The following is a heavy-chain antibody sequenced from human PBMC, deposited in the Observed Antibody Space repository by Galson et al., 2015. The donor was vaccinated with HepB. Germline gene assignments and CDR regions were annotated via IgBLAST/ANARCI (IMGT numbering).Heavy chain of an antibody. V-gene: IGHV1-46*01. J-gene: IGHJ5*02. D-gene: IGHD3-3*01. CDR3: AREWLVWVLYGSNWFAP. CDR1: GYTFTSYY. Sequence: SVKVSCKASGYTFTSYYMHWVRQAPGQGLEWMGIINPSGGSTSYAQKFQGRVTMTRDTSTSTAYMELSSLRSEDTAVYYCAREWLVWVLYGSNWFAPWGQVTLVTVSS. CDR2: INPSGGST.